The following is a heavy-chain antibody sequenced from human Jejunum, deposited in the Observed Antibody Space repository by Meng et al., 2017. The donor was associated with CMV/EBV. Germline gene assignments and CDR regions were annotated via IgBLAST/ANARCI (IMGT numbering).Heavy chain of an antibody. CDR3: AKGSTTGTTASDY. CDR1: GFIFNNFG. D-gene: IGHD1-1*01. CDR2: IWYDGTTK. J-gene: IGHJ4*02. V-gene: IGHV3-33*06. Sequence: SGFIFNNFGMHWVRQAPGKGLDWVANIWYDGTTKYYEDSVEGRFTISRDDSKNTLYLQMNSLRAEDTAIYYCAKGSTTGTTASDYWGQGTLVTVSS.